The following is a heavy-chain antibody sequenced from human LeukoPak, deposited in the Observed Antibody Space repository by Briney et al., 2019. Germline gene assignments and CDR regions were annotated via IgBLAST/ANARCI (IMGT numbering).Heavy chain of an antibody. D-gene: IGHD6-6*01. CDR3: ARVIPHYIAARLDFDY. CDR1: GYTFTGYY. J-gene: IGHJ4*02. Sequence: GASVKVSCKASGYTFTGYYMHWVRQAPGQGLEWMGWINPNSGDTNYAQKFQGRVTMTRDTSISTAYMELSRLRSDDTAVYYCARVIPHYIAARLDFDYWGQGTLVTVSS. CDR2: INPNSGDT. V-gene: IGHV1-2*02.